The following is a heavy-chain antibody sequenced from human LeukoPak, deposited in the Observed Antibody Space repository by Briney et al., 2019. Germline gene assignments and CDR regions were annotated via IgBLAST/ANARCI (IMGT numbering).Heavy chain of an antibody. CDR1: GGSISTSIFY. V-gene: IGHV4-61*01. CDR3: ARLGRGSNFDY. Sequence: SETLSLTCTVSGGSISTSIFYWSWIRQPPGKGLEWIGYIYYSGSTNYNPSLKSRVTISVDTSKNQFSLKLSSVTAADTAVYYCARLGRGSNFDYWGQGTLVTVSS. CDR2: IYYSGST. D-gene: IGHD3-10*01. J-gene: IGHJ4*02.